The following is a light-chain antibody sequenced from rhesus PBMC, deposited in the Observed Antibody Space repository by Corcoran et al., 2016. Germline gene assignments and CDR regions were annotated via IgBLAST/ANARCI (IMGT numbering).Light chain of an antibody. Sequence: EIVMTQSPATLSLSPGETATLSCRASKSVGSYLAWYQPKPGQAPKLIVHSAYFRATGIPDRVSGSGSRTEFTPTSSSLEPEDVGVYHCQQYNDLLYSFGQGTKVEIK. CDR1: KSVGSY. V-gene: IGKV3-40*03. CDR2: SAY. CDR3: QQYNDLLYS. J-gene: IGKJ2*01.